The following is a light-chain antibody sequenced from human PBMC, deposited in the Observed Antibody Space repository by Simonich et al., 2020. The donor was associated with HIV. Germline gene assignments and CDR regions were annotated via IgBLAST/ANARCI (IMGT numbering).Light chain of an antibody. CDR3: SSYTSSSTLV. J-gene: IGLJ3*02. Sequence: QAALTQPASVVGSPGPSITISCTGTSRGVGGYNYVSWYQQHPGKAPKLMIYDVSKRPSGVSNRFSGSKSGNTASLTISGLQAEDEADYYCSSYTSSSTLVFGGGTKLTVL. CDR2: DVS. CDR1: SRGVGGYNY. V-gene: IGLV2-14*01.